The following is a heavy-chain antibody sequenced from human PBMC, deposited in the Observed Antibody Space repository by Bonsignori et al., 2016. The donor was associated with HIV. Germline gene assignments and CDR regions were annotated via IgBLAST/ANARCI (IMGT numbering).Heavy chain of an antibody. D-gene: IGHD6-13*01. J-gene: IGHJ4*02. CDR3: ARDSWAAAGDY. Sequence: RQAPGKGLEWIGYIYYSGSTNYNPSLKSRVTISVDTSKNQFSLKLSSVTAADTAVYYCARDSWAAAGDYWGQGTLVTVSS. CDR2: IYYSGST. V-gene: IGHV4-59*01.